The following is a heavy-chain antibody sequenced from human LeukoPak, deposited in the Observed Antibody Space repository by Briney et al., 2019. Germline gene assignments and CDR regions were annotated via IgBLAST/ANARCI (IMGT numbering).Heavy chain of an antibody. J-gene: IGHJ4*02. V-gene: IGHV1-3*01. D-gene: IGHD6-13*01. Sequence: ASVKVSCKASGYTFTCYAMHWVRQAPGQRLEWMGWINAGNGNTKYSQKFQGRVTITRDTSASTAYMELSSLRSEDTAVYYCAYSSSWYLYYFDYWGQGTLVTVSS. CDR3: AYSSSWYLYYFDY. CDR2: INAGNGNT. CDR1: GYTFTCYA.